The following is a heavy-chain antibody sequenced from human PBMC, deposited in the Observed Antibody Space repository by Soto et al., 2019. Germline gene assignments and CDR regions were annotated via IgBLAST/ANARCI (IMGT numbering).Heavy chain of an antibody. D-gene: IGHD3-16*01. Sequence: SETLSLTCTVSGGSISSSSYYWGWIRQPPGKGLEWIGSIYYSGSTYYNPSLKSRVTISVDTSKNQFSLKLCSVTAADTAVYYCARTLDYGHMDVWGKGTTVTVSS. CDR3: ARTLDYGHMDV. CDR1: GGSISSSSYY. J-gene: IGHJ6*03. V-gene: IGHV4-39*07. CDR2: IYYSGST.